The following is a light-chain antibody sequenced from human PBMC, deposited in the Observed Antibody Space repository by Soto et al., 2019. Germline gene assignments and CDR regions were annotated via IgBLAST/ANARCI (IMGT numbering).Light chain of an antibody. CDR1: QSVSSN. CDR2: GAS. V-gene: IGKV3-15*01. Sequence: EIVMTQSPATLSVSPGERATLSCRASQSVSSNLAWYQQKPGQAPRLLIYGASTRATGIPARFSGSGSGTEFTRTIRSLQSEDFAVYYCQQYNNWPWTFGQGTKLEIK. J-gene: IGKJ1*01. CDR3: QQYNNWPWT.